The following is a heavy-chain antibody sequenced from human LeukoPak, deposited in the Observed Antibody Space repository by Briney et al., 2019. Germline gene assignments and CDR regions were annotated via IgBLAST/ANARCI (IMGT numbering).Heavy chain of an antibody. CDR1: GGSFSGYY. J-gene: IGHJ5*02. CDR3: ARDHGGINWFDP. Sequence: SETLSLTCAVYGGSFSGYYWSWIRQPPGKGLEWIGYIYYSGSTNYNPSLKSRVTISVDTSKNQFSLKLSSVTAADTAVYYCARDHGGINWFDPWGQGTLVTVSS. D-gene: IGHD3-16*01. V-gene: IGHV4-59*01. CDR2: IYYSGST.